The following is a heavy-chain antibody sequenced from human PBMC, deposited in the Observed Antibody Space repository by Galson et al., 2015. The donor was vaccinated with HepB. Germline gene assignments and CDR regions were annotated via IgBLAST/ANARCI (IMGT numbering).Heavy chain of an antibody. CDR1: GFTFSDYY. J-gene: IGHJ4*02. V-gene: IGHV3-11*06. Sequence: SLRLSCAASGFTFSDYYMSWIRQAPGKGLEWVSYISSSSSYTNYADSVKGRFTISRDNAKDSLYLQMNSLRAEDTAVYYCARDGAGDPLDYWGQGTLVTVSS. CDR3: ARDGAGDPLDY. D-gene: IGHD4-17*01. CDR2: ISSSSSYT.